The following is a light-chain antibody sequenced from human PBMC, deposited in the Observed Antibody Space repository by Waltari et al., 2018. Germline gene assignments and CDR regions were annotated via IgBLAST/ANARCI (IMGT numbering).Light chain of an antibody. CDR2: DVS. J-gene: IGLJ3*02. Sequence: QSALTQPASVSGSPGQSLTISCTGTSSDVGGYNYVSWYQQHPGKAPKLMFFDVSNRPAGVSNRFSGAKSGNTASLTISGLQAEDEADYYCSSYISSSTLEVFGGGTRLTVL. CDR1: SSDVGGYNY. V-gene: IGLV2-14*03. CDR3: SSYISSSTLEV.